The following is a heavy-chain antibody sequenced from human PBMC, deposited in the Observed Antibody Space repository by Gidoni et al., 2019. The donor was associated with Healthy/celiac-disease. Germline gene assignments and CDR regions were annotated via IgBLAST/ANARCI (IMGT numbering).Heavy chain of an antibody. V-gene: IGHV3-9*01. J-gene: IGHJ4*02. D-gene: IGHD3-10*01. CDR1: GFTFDDYA. Sequence: EVQLVESGGGVVQPVRSLRLSCAASGFTFDDYAMHWVRQAPGKGLEWVSGISWNSGSIGYADSVKGRFTISRDNAKNSLYLQMNSLRAEDTALYYCAKDIGSGSYFTQYYFDYWGQGTLVTVSS. CDR2: ISWNSGSI. CDR3: AKDIGSGSYFTQYYFDY.